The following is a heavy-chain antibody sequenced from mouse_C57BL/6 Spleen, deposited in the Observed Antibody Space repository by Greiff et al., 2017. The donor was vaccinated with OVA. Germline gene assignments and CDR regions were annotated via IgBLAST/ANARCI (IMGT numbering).Heavy chain of an antibody. Sequence: QVQLQQPGAELVRPGSSVKLSCKASGYTFTSYWMDWVKQRPGQGLEWIGNIYPSDSETHYNQKFKDKATLTVDKSSSTAYMQLSSLTSEDSAVYYCSRWGCAGNGMDYWGQGTTLTVSS. CDR3: SRWGCAGNGMDY. CDR2: IYPSDSET. CDR1: GYTFTSYW. V-gene: IGHV1-61*01. J-gene: IGHJ2*01. D-gene: IGHD1-1*01.